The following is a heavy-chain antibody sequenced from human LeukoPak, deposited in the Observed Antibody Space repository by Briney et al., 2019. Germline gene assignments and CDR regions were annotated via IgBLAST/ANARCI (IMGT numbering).Heavy chain of an antibody. D-gene: IGHD1-26*01. CDR2: IIPIFGTA. CDR1: GGTFSSYA. V-gene: IGHV1-69*01. Sequence: SVKVSCKAYGGTFSSYAISWVRQAPGQGLEWMGGIIPIFGTANYAQKFQGRVTITADESTSTAYMELSSLRSEDTAVYYCAREGRLLGATGGRYFDYWGQGTLVTVSS. J-gene: IGHJ4*02. CDR3: AREGRLLGATGGRYFDY.